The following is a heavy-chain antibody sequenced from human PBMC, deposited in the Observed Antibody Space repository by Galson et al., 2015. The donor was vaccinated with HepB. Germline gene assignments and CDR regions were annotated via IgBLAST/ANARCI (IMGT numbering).Heavy chain of an antibody. CDR2: ISGSGGST. D-gene: IGHD6-13*01. Sequence: LRLSCAASGFTFSSYAMSWVRQAPGKGLEWVSAISGSGGSTYYADSVKGRFTISRDNSKNTLYLQMNSLRAEDTAVYYCARPSWTQYSSSWYDNPYYYGMDVWGQGTTVTVSS. CDR1: GFTFSSYA. CDR3: ARPSWTQYSSSWYDNPYYYGMDV. J-gene: IGHJ6*02. V-gene: IGHV3-23*01.